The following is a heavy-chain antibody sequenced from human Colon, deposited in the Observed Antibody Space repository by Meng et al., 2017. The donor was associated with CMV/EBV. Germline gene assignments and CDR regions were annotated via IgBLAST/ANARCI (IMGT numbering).Heavy chain of an antibody. CDR1: GGSISSSSYY. V-gene: IGHV4-39*07. Sequence: GSLRLSCTVPGGSISSSSYYWCWIRQPPGKGLEWIGSICYSGSTYYNPSLKSRVTISVDTSKNQFSLKLSSVTDADTAVYYCAREGQWLVEGYNPYFDYWGQGTLVTVSS. D-gene: IGHD6-19*01. J-gene: IGHJ4*02. CDR2: ICYSGST. CDR3: AREGQWLVEGYNPYFDY.